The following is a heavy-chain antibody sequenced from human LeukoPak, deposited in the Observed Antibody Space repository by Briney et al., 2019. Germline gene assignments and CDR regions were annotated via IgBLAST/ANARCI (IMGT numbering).Heavy chain of an antibody. D-gene: IGHD2-2*02. V-gene: IGHV1-2*02. J-gene: IGHJ4*02. CDR1: GYTFTGYY. CDR3: ARGGVVPAAIGPFDFDY. Sequence: ASVNVSCKASGYTFTGYYMHWVRQAPGQGLEWMGWIKPNSGGTNYAQKFQGRVTMTRDTSINTAYMELSRLRSDDTAVYYCARGGVVPAAIGPFDFDYWGQGTLVTVSS. CDR2: IKPNSGGT.